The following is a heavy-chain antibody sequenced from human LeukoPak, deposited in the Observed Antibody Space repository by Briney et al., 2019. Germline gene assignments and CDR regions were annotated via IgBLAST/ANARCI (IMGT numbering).Heavy chain of an antibody. D-gene: IGHD6-19*01. CDR1: GGSISSGDYY. V-gene: IGHV4-30-4*01. CDR3: AREPQDHSSEDY. Sequence: SETLSLTCTVSGGSISSGDYYWSWIRQPPGKGLEWIGYIYYSGSTYYNPSLKSRVTISVDTSKNQFSLKLSSATAADTAVYYCAREPQDHSSEDYWGQGTLVTVSS. CDR2: IYYSGST. J-gene: IGHJ4*02.